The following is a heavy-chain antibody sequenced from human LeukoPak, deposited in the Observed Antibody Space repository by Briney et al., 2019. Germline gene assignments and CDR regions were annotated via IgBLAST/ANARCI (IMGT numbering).Heavy chain of an antibody. D-gene: IGHD6-13*01. CDR1: GYTFTGYY. CDR2: INPNSGGT. V-gene: IGHV1-2*02. J-gene: IGHJ4*02. Sequence: ASVKVSCKASGYTFTGYYMHWVRQAPGQGLEWMGWINPNSGGTNYAQKFQGRVTMTRDTSISTAYMELSRLRSDDTAVYHCARGSNPLIAAAGTGYWGQGTLVTVSS. CDR3: ARGSNPLIAAAGTGY.